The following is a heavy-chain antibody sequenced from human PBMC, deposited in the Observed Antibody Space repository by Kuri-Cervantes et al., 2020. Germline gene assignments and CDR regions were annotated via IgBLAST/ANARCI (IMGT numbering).Heavy chain of an antibody. CDR3: AKTGRTADAFDI. Sequence: GESLKISCVASGFTFSSYWMNWVRQAPGKGLEWVANMKQDGSQKYYVDSVKGRLTISRDNSKNTLYLQMNSLRAEDTAVYYCAKTGRTADAFDIWGQGTMVTVSS. V-gene: IGHV3-7*03. CDR1: GFTFSSYW. J-gene: IGHJ3*02. CDR2: MKQDGSQK. D-gene: IGHD1-14*01.